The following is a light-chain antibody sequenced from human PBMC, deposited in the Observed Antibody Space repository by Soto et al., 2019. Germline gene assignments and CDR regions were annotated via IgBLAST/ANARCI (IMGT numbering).Light chain of an antibody. CDR1: QSVSSN. V-gene: IGKV3-15*01. CDR2: GAS. CDR3: QQYNNWPRT. Sequence: EIVMTQSPATLSVSPGERATLSCRASQSVSSNLAWYQQKPGQAPRLLIYGASTRATGIPARFSGSGSGTECTLTISSLQSEDFALYYCQQYNNWPRTFGQGTKVEIK. J-gene: IGKJ1*01.